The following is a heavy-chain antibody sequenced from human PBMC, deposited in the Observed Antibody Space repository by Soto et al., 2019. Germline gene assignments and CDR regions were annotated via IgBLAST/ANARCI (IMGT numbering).Heavy chain of an antibody. Sequence: LSLSCAASGFTFSDYYMSWIRQAPGKGLEWVSYIGPSSSYTNYADSVKGRFTISRDNAKNSLYLQMNSLRAEDTAVYYCARVVRLMLYSDYWGQGTLVTV. D-gene: IGHD2-8*01. CDR1: GFTFSDYY. CDR2: IGPSSSYT. J-gene: IGHJ4*02. V-gene: IGHV3-11*06. CDR3: ARVVRLMLYSDY.